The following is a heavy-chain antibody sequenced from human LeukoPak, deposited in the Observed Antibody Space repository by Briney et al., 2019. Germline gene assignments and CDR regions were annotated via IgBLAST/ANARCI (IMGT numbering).Heavy chain of an antibody. CDR2: ISWNSGSI. V-gene: IGHV3-9*01. CDR3: AKDLPEGGSGWFSFFDY. J-gene: IGHJ4*02. D-gene: IGHD6-19*01. CDR1: GFTFDDYA. Sequence: GGSLRLSCAASGFTFDDYAMHWVRQAPGKGLEWVSGISWNSGSIGYADSVKGRFTISRDNAKNSLCLQMNSLRAEDTALYYCAKDLPEGGSGWFSFFDYWGQGTLVTVSS.